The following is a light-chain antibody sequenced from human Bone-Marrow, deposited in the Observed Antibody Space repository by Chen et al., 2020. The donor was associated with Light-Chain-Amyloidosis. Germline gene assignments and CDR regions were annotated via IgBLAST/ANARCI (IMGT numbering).Light chain of an antibody. CDR3: QQYGSSPIT. Sequence: EIVLTQSPGTLSLSPGERATLSCRASQSVSSSCLAWYQQKPGQAPRLLIYGAASRATGIPDRFSGSGSGTEFTLTISRLGPEDFAVYYCQQYGSSPITFGQGTRLEIK. CDR1: QSVSSSC. CDR2: GAA. J-gene: IGKJ5*01. V-gene: IGKV3-20*01.